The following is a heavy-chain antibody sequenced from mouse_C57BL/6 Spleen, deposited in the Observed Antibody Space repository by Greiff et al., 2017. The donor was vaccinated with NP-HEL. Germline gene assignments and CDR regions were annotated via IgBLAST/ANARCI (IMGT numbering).Heavy chain of an antibody. D-gene: IGHD4-1*01. CDR2: ISSGSSTI. V-gene: IGHV5-17*01. CDR3: ARGTGTRGFDY. Sequence: EVKLMESGGGLVKPGGSLKLSCAASGFTFSDYGMHWVRQAPEKGLEWVAYISSGSSTIYYADTVKGRFTISRDNAKNTLCLQMTSLRSEDTAMYYCARGTGTRGFDYWGQGTTLTVSS. J-gene: IGHJ2*01. CDR1: GFTFSDYG.